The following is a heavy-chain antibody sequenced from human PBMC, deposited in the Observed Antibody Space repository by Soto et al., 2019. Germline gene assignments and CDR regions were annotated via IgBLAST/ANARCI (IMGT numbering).Heavy chain of an antibody. J-gene: IGHJ4*02. D-gene: IGHD3-10*01. CDR3: VRGEVPSTMVMFFDY. V-gene: IGHV2-70*20. CDR1: GFSLTTLGMS. Sequence: SGPTLVNPTQTLTLTCSFSGFSLTTLGMSASWVRQPPGKALEWLALINWEDDKYYRPSLETRLTISKDTSTNRVLLTMTKLDPADTATYYCVRGEVPSTMVMFFDYWGQGALVTVS. CDR2: INWEDDK.